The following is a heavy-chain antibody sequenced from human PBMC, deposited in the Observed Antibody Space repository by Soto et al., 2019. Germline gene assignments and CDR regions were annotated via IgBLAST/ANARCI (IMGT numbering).Heavy chain of an antibody. CDR3: ARDFVVGGTTINYYYGIDV. CDR2: ITSSSTTT. CDR1: GFTLSSYS. J-gene: IGHJ6*02. Sequence: PGGSLRLSCAASGFTLSSYSMNWVRQAPGKGLEWVSHITSSSTTTYYADSVKGRFTISRDNAKNSLYLQMNSLRAEDTAVYYCARDFVVGGTTINYYYGIDVWGQGTTVTVSS. D-gene: IGHD1-26*01. V-gene: IGHV3-48*01.